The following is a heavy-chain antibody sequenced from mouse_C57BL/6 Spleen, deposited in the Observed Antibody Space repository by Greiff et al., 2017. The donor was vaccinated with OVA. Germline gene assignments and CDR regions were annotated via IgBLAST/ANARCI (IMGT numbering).Heavy chain of an antibody. CDR3: ARGDSFDD. V-gene: IGHV1-59*01. CDR1: GYTFTSYW. D-gene: IGHD2-12*01. CDR2: IDPSDSYT. Sequence: QVQLKQPGAELVRPGTSVKLSCKASGYTFTSYWMHWVKQRPGQGLEWIGVIDPSDSYTNYNQKFKGKATLTVDTSSSTAYMQLSSLTSEDSAVYYGARGDSFDDWGKGTTLTVSS. J-gene: IGHJ2*01.